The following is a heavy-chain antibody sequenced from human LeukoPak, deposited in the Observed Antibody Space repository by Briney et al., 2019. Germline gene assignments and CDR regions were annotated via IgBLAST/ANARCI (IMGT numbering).Heavy chain of an antibody. D-gene: IGHD3-3*01. CDR3: AKDIDDFWSGYGYNWFDP. CDR2: LSSSSSYI. V-gene: IGHV3-21*04. Sequence: GSLRLSCAASGFTFRSHSMKLVRQAPGKGPEWVSSLSSSSSYIYYADSVKGRFTISRDNAKNSLYLQMNSLRAEDTAVYYCAKDIDDFWSGYGYNWFDPWGQGTLVTVSS. J-gene: IGHJ5*02. CDR1: GFTFRSHS.